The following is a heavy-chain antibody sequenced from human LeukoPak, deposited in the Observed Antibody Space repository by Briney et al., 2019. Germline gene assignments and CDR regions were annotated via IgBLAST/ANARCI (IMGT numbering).Heavy chain of an antibody. Sequence: GGSLRLSCVASGFTFSDYAMNWVRQAPGKGLEWVSTFKTKYNQVYYAESVRGRFAISTDNSKDTVYLQMNSLRAEDTALYYCARSVPDYTRFDYWGQGALVTVSS. CDR1: GFTFSDYA. J-gene: IGHJ4*02. D-gene: IGHD4-11*01. CDR2: FKTKYNQV. V-gene: IGHV3-23*05. CDR3: ARSVPDYTRFDY.